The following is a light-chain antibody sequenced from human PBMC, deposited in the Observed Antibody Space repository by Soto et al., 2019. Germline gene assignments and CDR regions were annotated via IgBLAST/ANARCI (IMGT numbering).Light chain of an antibody. CDR3: QQYNNWPFS. CDR2: DAS. J-gene: IGKJ5*01. CDR1: QTAISN. V-gene: IGKV3-15*01. Sequence: IVMTQSPATPSVSPWERATLSCRASQTAISNLAWYQQKPGQTPRLLIYDASIRATGVPARFSGTGSGTDFTLTISGLQSEDSAVYFCQQYNNWPFSFGQGTRLEIK.